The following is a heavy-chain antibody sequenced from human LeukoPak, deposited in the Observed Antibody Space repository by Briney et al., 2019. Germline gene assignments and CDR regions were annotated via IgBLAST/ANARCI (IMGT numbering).Heavy chain of an antibody. V-gene: IGHV3-30*04. CDR2: ISYDGSNK. Sequence: PGRSLRLSCAASGFTFNNYAMHWVRQAPGKGLEWVAVISYDGSNKYYADSVKGRFTISRDDSKSTLYLQMNTLRAEDTAVYYCARDRCVSCPAWNWFDPWGQGTLVTVSS. J-gene: IGHJ5*02. D-gene: IGHD2-2*01. CDR1: GFTFNNYA. CDR3: ARDRCVSCPAWNWFDP.